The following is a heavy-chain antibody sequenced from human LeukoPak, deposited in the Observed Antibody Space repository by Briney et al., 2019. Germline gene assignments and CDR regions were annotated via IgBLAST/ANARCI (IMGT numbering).Heavy chain of an antibody. J-gene: IGHJ5*02. CDR2: INPNSGGT. D-gene: IGHD2-2*01. CDR1: GYTFTRYN. CDR3: ARDEYCSSTSCYRLTNWFDP. V-gene: IGHV1-2*02. Sequence: GASVKVSCKASGYTFTRYNMNWVRQATGQGLEWMGWINPNSGGTNYAQKFQGRVTMTRDTSISTAYMELSRLRSDDTAVYYCARDEYCSSTSCYRLTNWFDPWGQGTLVTVSS.